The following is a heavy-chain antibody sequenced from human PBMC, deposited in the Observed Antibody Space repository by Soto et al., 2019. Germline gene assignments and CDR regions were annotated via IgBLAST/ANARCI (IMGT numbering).Heavy chain of an antibody. J-gene: IGHJ4*02. D-gene: IGHD3-3*01. CDR2: ISWNSGNI. CDR1: GFSFDNYA. Sequence: PRLSCAASGFSFDNYAMHWVRQAPGKGLEWVSGISWNSGNIGYADSVKGRFTIARDNAKTTLYLEMNSLRAEDTALYYCAKSLKIFGLATTRSGPLDSWGQGALVTVSS. V-gene: IGHV3-9*01. CDR3: AKSLKIFGLATTRSGPLDS.